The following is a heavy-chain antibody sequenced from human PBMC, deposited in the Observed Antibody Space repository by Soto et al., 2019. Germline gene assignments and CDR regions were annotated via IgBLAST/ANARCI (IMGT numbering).Heavy chain of an antibody. CDR1: GYSFSDYG. CDR2: ISAYNDDR. D-gene: IGHD5-18*01. V-gene: IGHV1-18*01. Sequence: QVQLVQSGPEVKKPGASVKVSCKASGYSFSDYGVTWVRQSPGQGLQWMGWISAYNDDRNYAQNFQDRITMTTDTSTSTAYVELRSLRSDGTAVYFCGRARSAAMVTSDYWGPGTLVTVSS. CDR3: GRARSAAMVTSDY. J-gene: IGHJ4*02.